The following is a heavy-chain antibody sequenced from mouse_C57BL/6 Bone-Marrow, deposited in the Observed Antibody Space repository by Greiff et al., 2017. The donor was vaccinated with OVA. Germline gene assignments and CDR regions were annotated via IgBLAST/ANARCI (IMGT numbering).Heavy chain of an antibody. Sequence: VQLQQSGAELVRPGASVTLSCKASGYTFTDYEMHWVKQTPVHGLEWIGAIDPETGGTAYNQKFKGKAILTADKSSSTAYMELRSLTSEDSAVYYCTSGGLITTVVATRYFDVWGTGTTVTVSS. D-gene: IGHD1-1*01. CDR3: TSGGLITTVVATRYFDV. CDR2: IDPETGGT. V-gene: IGHV1-15*01. J-gene: IGHJ1*03. CDR1: GYTFTDYE.